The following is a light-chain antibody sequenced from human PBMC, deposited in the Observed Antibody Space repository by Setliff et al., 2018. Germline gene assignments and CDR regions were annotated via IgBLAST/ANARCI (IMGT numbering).Light chain of an antibody. J-gene: IGLJ3*02. CDR1: SGDIGAYNY. CDR3: CSYAGSGTVM. V-gene: IGLV2-14*03. CDR2: DVT. Sequence: QSVLTQPASVSGSPGQSITISCTGTSGDIGAYNYVSWYLQHPGKVPQLIIYDVTNRPSGISDRFSGSKSDNTASLTISGLQADDEADYHCCSYAGSGTVMFGGGTKATVL.